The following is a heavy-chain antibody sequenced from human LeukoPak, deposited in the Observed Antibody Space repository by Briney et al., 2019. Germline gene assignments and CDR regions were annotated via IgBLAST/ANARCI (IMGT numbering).Heavy chain of an antibody. D-gene: IGHD2-15*01. Sequence: PSETLSLTCTVSGGSISSYYWSWIRQPPGKGLEWIGYIYYSGSTNYNPSLKSRVTISVDTSKSQFSLKLSSVTAADTAVYYCARGYCSGGSCYLGWFDPWGQGTLVTVSS. CDR3: ARGYCSGGSCYLGWFDP. V-gene: IGHV4-59*01. J-gene: IGHJ5*02. CDR2: IYYSGST. CDR1: GGSISSYY.